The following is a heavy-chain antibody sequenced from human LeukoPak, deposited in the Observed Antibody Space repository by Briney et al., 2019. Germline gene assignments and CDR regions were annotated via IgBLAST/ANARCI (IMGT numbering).Heavy chain of an antibody. CDR3: ARDYGGNSGWFDP. V-gene: IGHV1-8*01. CDR2: MKPKSGET. CDR1: GYTLTNYD. D-gene: IGHD4-23*01. Sequence: GASVKVSRKASGYTLTNYDINWVRQATGQGLEWMGWMKPKSGETGYAEKFQGRATMTRDTSINTAYMELSSLTSEDTAVYYCARDYGGNSGWFDPWGQGTLVTVSS. J-gene: IGHJ5*02.